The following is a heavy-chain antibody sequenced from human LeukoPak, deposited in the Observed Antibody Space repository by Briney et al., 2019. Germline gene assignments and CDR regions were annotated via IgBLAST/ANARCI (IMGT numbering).Heavy chain of an antibody. Sequence: SETLSLTCTVSGASISDYYWSWIRQPPGKGLEWIGYIYYTGTTNYNPSLKSRVTISVDTSKNQFSLKLTSVTAADTAAYYCARGHRGLGYWGQGTLVTVSS. CDR2: IYYTGTT. J-gene: IGHJ4*02. V-gene: IGHV4-59*01. D-gene: IGHD3-16*01. CDR1: GASISDYY. CDR3: ARGHRGLGY.